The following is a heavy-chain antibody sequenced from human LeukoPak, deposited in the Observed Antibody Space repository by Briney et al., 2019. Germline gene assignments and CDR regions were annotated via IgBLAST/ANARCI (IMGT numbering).Heavy chain of an antibody. CDR2: INPNSGGT. CDR1: GYTFTGYY. D-gene: IGHD3-9*01. CDR3: ARVLPYYDILTGYGSHSLYGMDV. J-gene: IGHJ6*02. V-gene: IGHV1-2*02. Sequence: GASVKVSCKASGYTFTGYYMHWVRQAPGQGLEWMGWINPNSGGTNYAQKFQGRVTMTRDTSISTAYMELSRLRSDDTAVYYCARVLPYYDILTGYGSHSLYGMDVWGQGTTVTVSS.